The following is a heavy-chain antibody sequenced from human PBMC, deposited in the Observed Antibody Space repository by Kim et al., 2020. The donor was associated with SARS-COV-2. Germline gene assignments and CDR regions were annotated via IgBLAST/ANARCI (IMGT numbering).Heavy chain of an antibody. Sequence: TYFNPSLKSRVTISVDTSKNQFSLKLRSVTAADTAVYYCARDQGSCSLYYWGQGTLVTVSS. V-gene: IGHV4-30-2*04. CDR2: T. D-gene: IGHD3-10*01. CDR3: ARDQGSCSLYY. J-gene: IGHJ4*02.